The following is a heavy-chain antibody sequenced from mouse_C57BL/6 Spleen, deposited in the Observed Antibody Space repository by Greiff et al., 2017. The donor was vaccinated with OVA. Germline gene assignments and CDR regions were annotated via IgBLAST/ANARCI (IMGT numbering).Heavy chain of an antibody. J-gene: IGHJ2*01. CDR2: IDPETGGT. CDR1: GYTFTDYE. Sequence: QVQLQQSGAELVRPGASVTLSCKASGYTFTDYEMHWVKQTPVHGLEWIGAIDPETGGTAYNQKFTGKAILTADKSSSTASMELRSLTSEDSAVYYCTRSSYYDYDGYWGQGTTLTVSS. D-gene: IGHD2-4*01. CDR3: TRSSYYDYDGY. V-gene: IGHV1-15*01.